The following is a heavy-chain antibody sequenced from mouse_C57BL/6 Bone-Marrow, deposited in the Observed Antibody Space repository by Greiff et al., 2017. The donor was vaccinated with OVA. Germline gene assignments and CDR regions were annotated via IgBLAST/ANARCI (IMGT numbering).Heavy chain of an antibody. Sequence: VQLQQPGAELVRPGTSVKLSCKASGYTFTSYWMHWVKQRPGQGLEWIGVIDPSDSYTNYNQKFKGKATLTVDTSSSTAYMQLSSLTSEDSAVYYCARWGYDYEDAMDYWGQGTSVTVSS. CDR3: ARWGYDYEDAMDY. CDR2: IDPSDSYT. J-gene: IGHJ4*01. V-gene: IGHV1-59*01. D-gene: IGHD2-4*01. CDR1: GYTFTSYW.